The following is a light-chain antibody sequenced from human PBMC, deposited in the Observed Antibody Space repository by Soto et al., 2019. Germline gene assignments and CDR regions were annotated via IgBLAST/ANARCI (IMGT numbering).Light chain of an antibody. CDR3: SSYTSGSSHYV. CDR2: GVT. CDR1: SSDVGAYYS. V-gene: IGLV2-14*01. J-gene: IGLJ1*01. Sequence: QSVLTQPASVSGSPGQSITISCTGTSSDVGAYYSVSWYQHHPGKAPKLIIYGVTNRPSWVSNRFSGSKSGNTASLAISGLQAEDESDYHCSSYTSGSSHYVYGAGTKLTVL.